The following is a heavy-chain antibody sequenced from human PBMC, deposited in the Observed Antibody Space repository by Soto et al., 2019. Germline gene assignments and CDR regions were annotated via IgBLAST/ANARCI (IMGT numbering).Heavy chain of an antibody. CDR1: GFSFSSSA. J-gene: IGHJ6*02. Sequence: GGSLRLSCAASGFSFSSSAMTWVRQAPGKGLEWVSAIDSDASTYYADSVKGRFTISRDKSKGTLYLQISSLRAEDTAVYYCAKERIPAAIINYYYGMDVWGQGTTVTVSS. CDR3: AKERIPAAIINYYYGMDV. V-gene: IGHV3-23*01. CDR2: IDSDAST. D-gene: IGHD2-2*01.